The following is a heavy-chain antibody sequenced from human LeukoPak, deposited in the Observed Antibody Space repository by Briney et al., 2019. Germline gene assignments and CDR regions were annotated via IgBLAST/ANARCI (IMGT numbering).Heavy chain of an antibody. V-gene: IGHV4-59*01. CDR2: IYYSGST. J-gene: IGHJ4*02. D-gene: IGHD3-22*01. CDR3: ASTHYYDSSGSYYLDY. Sequence: SETLSLTCTVSGGSISSYYWSWIRQPPGKGLEWIGYIYYSGSTNYNPSLKSRVTISVDTSKNQFSLKLSSVTAADTAVYYCASTHYYDSSGSYYLDYWGQGTLVTVSS. CDR1: GGSISSYY.